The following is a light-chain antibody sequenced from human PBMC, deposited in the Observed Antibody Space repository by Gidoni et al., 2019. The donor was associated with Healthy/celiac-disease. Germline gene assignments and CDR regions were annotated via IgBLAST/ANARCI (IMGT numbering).Light chain of an antibody. V-gene: IGKV3-15*01. CDR2: GAS. CDR1: QSVSSN. J-gene: IGKJ1*01. CDR3: QQYGGT. Sequence: EIVMMQSPATLSVSPGERATLSCRASQSVSSNLAWYQQKPGQAPRLLIYGASTRATGIPGRFSGSGSGTEFTLTISSLQSEDFAVYYCQQYGGTFGQXTKVEIK.